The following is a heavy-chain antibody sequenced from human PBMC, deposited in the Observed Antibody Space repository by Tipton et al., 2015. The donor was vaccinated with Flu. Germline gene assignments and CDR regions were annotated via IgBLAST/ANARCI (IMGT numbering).Heavy chain of an antibody. CDR3: ARDGRGGPEGSLLYVSY. Sequence: QLVQSGAEVKKPGASVKVSCKVSGYDFTTYGISWVRQAPGQGLEWMGWVSGRDNTTTYEQRFQSIVTLTTDAATAPAYMELRSLRSDDTAISVLARDGRGGPEGSLLYVSYFGQGTLVIISS. J-gene: IGHJ4*02. D-gene: IGHD2-21*01. CDR2: VSGRDNTT. V-gene: IGHV1-18*01. CDR1: GYDFTTYG.